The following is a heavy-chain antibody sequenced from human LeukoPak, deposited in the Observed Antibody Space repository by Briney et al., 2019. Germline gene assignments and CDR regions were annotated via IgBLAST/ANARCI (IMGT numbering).Heavy chain of an antibody. D-gene: IGHD3-22*01. CDR1: GYTFTSYD. CDR3: ARIGYYDSSDSYY. V-gene: IGHV1-8*01. J-gene: IGHJ4*02. Sequence: ASVKVSCKASGYTFTSYDINWVRQATGQGLEWMGLINPTGGSTGYAQKFQGRVTMTRDTSISTVYMELSRLTSDDTAVYYCARIGYYDSSDSYYWGQGTLVTVSS. CDR2: INPTGGST.